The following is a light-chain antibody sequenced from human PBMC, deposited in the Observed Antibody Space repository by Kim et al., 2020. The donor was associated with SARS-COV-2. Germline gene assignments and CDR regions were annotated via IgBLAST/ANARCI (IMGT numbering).Light chain of an antibody. J-gene: IGKJ1*01. Sequence: EIVMTQSPATLSASLGERATLSCRASQSIINKLVWYQQKPGQALRVLIYAASTRATGTPARFSGSGSDTEFTLTISRLQAEDFAVYYCQQYNKWPRTFGQGTKVDIK. V-gene: IGKV3-15*01. CDR3: QQYNKWPRT. CDR1: QSIINK. CDR2: AAS.